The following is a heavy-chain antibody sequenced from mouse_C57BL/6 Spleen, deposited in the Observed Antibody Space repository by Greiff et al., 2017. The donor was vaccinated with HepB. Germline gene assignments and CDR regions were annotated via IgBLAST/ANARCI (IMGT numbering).Heavy chain of an antibody. J-gene: IGHJ2*01. Sequence: VQLQQSGAELVRPGASVTLSCKASGYTFTDYEMHWVKQTPVHGLEWIGAIDPETGGTAYNQKFKGKAILTADKSSSTAYMELRSLTSEDSAVYYCTITPVVAYYFDYWGQGTTLTVSS. CDR3: TITPVVAYYFDY. CDR2: IDPETGGT. V-gene: IGHV1-15*01. CDR1: GYTFTDYE. D-gene: IGHD1-1*01.